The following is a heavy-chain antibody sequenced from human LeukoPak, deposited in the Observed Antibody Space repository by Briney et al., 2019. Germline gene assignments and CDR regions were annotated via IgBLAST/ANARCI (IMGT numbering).Heavy chain of an antibody. CDR3: ARDVPYSSSFLFDY. V-gene: IGHV1-69*13. CDR1: GYTFTSYA. J-gene: IGHJ4*02. Sequence: SVKVSCKASGYTFTSYAISWVRQAPGQGLEWMGGIIPIFGTANYAQKFQGRVTITADESTSTAYMELSSLRSEDTAVYYCARDVPYSSSFLFDYWGQGTLVTVSS. CDR2: IIPIFGTA. D-gene: IGHD6-13*01.